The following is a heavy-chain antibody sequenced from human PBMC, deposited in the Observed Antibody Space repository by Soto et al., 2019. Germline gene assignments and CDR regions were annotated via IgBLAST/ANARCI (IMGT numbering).Heavy chain of an antibody. Sequence: SETLSLTCTVSGDSLSRNSYFWNWLRQPPGKGPEWIGYVSSAEKTKYNPSLEGRFTISVDTSKSPFSLKLTSVTSADTAVYFCAREWELLPYHVMDVWGQGTTVTVSS. D-gene: IGHD1-26*01. CDR3: AREWELLPYHVMDV. V-gene: IGHV4-61*01. CDR2: VSSAEKT. CDR1: GDSLSRNSYF. J-gene: IGHJ6*02.